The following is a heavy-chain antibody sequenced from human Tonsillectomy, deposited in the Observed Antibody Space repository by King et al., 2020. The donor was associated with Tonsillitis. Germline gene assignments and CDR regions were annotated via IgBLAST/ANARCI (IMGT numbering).Heavy chain of an antibody. J-gene: IGHJ4*02. CDR1: GGSISSSAYY. CDR3: ARGVYCSSTSWYLYYFDY. V-gene: IGHV4-39*07. CDR2: IYYSGST. D-gene: IGHD2-2*01. Sequence: QLQESGPGLVKPSETLSLTCTVSGGSISSSAYYWGWIRQPPGKGLEWIGSIYYSGSTYYNPSLKSRVTISVDTSKNQFSLKLSSVTAADTAVYYCARGVYCSSTSWYLYYFDYWGQGTLVTVSS.